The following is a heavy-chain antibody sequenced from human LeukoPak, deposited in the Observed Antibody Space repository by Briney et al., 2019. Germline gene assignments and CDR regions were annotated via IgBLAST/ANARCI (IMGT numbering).Heavy chain of an antibody. Sequence: GGSLRLSCAASGFTFSSYAMSWVRQAPGKGPEWVSAISGSGGSTYYADSVKGRFTISRDNSKNTLYLQMNSLRAEDTAVYYCARSLPYDYVWGSYRPNFDYWGQGTLVTVSS. CDR3: ARSLPYDYVWGSYRPNFDY. CDR2: ISGSGGST. CDR1: GFTFSSYA. V-gene: IGHV3-23*01. D-gene: IGHD3-16*02. J-gene: IGHJ4*02.